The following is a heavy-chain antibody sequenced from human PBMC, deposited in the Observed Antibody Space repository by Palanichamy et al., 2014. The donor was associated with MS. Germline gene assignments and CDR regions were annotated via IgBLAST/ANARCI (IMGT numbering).Heavy chain of an antibody. CDR1: GGSFSGYY. D-gene: IGHD6-13*01. CDR2: INHSGST. Sequence: QVQLQQWGAGLLKPSETLSLTCAVYGGSFSGYYWSWIRQPPGKGLEWIGEINHSGSTNYNPSLKSRVTISVDTSKNQFSLKPSSVTAADTAVYYCARGGSIAAAGKEYFDYWGQGTLVTVSS. V-gene: IGHV4-34*01. CDR3: ARGGSIAAAGKEYFDY. J-gene: IGHJ4*02.